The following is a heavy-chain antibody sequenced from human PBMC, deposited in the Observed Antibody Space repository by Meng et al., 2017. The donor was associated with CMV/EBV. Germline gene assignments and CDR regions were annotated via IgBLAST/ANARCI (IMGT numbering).Heavy chain of an antibody. J-gene: IGHJ4*02. CDR3: ARVPHYGAPFDY. CDR2: IKSKTDGGTT. V-gene: IGHV3-15*01. D-gene: IGHD3-16*01. Sequence: GGSLRLSCAASGFTFSNAWMSWVRQAPGKGLEWVGRIKSKTDGGTTDYAAPVKGRFTISRDDSKNTLYLQMNSLKASDTAMYYCARVPHYGAPFDYWGQGTLVTVSS. CDR1: GFTFSNAW.